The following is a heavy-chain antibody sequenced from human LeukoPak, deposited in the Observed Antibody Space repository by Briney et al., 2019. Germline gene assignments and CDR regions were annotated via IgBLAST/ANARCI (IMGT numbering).Heavy chain of an antibody. CDR1: GFTFSSYW. CDR2: INQDGSKK. Sequence: GGSLRLSCAASGFTFSSYWMSWVRQAPGKGLEWVANINQDGSKKYYVDSVKGRFTISRDNAKNSLYLQMNSLRAEDTAVYYCARDLLGWELHYFDYWGQGTLVTVSS. D-gene: IGHD1-26*01. V-gene: IGHV3-7*01. CDR3: ARDLLGWELHYFDY. J-gene: IGHJ4*02.